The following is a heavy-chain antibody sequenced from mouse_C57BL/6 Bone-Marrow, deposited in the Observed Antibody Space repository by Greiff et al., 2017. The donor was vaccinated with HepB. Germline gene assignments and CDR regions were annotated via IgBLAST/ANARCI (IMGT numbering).Heavy chain of an antibody. CDR2: IDPSDSYT. V-gene: IGHV1-59*01. CDR3: ARDSNYDY. Sequence: VQLQQPGAELVRPGPSVKLSCKASGYTFTSYWMHWVKQRPGQGLEWIGVIDPSDSYTNYNQKFKGKATLTVDTSSSTAYMQLSSLTSEDSAVYYCARDSNYDYWGQGTTLTVSS. D-gene: IGHD2-5*01. CDR1: GYTFTSYW. J-gene: IGHJ2*01.